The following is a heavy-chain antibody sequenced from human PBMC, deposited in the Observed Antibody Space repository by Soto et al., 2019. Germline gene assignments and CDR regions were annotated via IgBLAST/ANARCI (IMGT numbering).Heavy chain of an antibody. CDR1: GYSFAVYC. J-gene: IGHJ4*02. Sequence: GESLKISCNGSGYSFAVYCITLVLQKPGKGLEWMGRIDPSDSQTYYSPSFRCHVTISVTKSITTVFLQWSSLRASDTAMYYCARQIYDSDTGPNFQYYFDSWGQGTPVTVSS. CDR2: IDPSDSQT. D-gene: IGHD3-22*01. V-gene: IGHV5-10-1*01. CDR3: ARQIYDSDTGPNFQYYFDS.